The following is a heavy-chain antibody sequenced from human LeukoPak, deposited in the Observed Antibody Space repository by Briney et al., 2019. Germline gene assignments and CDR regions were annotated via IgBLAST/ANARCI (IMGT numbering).Heavy chain of an antibody. CDR1: GFTFSSYW. V-gene: IGHV3-7*03. Sequence: GGSLRLSCAASGFTFSSYWMTWVRQAPGKGLEWVANIKQDGSERNYVGSVKGRFTISRDNTKNSLYLQMNTLRDEDTAVYYCATGAGCGYWGQGTLVTVSS. D-gene: IGHD6-19*01. CDR3: ATGAGCGY. J-gene: IGHJ4*02. CDR2: IKQDGSER.